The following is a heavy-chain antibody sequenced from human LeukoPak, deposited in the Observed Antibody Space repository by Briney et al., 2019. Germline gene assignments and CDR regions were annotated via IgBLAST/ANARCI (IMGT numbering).Heavy chain of an antibody. CDR1: GGSISSYY. Sequence: PSETLSLTCTVSGGSISSYYWNWLRQPPGKGLEWIGYIYYSGGTDYNPSLKSRVTISGDTSKNQFSLKLDSVTAADTAVYYCARAPGYTRPMDVWGNGTTVTVSS. CDR2: IYYSGGT. D-gene: IGHD3-16*02. CDR3: ARAPGYTRPMDV. V-gene: IGHV4-59*01. J-gene: IGHJ6*03.